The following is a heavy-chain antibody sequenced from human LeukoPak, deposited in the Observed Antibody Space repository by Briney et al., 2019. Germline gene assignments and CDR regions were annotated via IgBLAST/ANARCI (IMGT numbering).Heavy chain of an antibody. V-gene: IGHV6-1*01. CDR1: GDSVSSNSAA. D-gene: IGHD6-19*01. Sequence: SQTLSLTCAISGDSVSSNSAAWNWIRQSPSRGLEWLGRTYYSSEWYNDYAVSVKSRITINPDTSKNQFTLQLNSVTPEDTAVYYCARGAVAVRNAFDIWGQGTRVTVSS. CDR2: TYYSSEWYN. J-gene: IGHJ3*02. CDR3: ARGAVAVRNAFDI.